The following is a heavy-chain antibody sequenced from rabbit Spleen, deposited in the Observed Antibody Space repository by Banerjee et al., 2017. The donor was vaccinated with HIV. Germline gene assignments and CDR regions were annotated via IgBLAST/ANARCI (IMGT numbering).Heavy chain of an antibody. Sequence: QEQLVESGGGLVKPGTSLTLICTASGFSFNSGYDMCWVRQAPGKGLEWIACIGAGSSGSTYSATWAKGRFTISKTSSTTVTLQMTSLTAADTATYFCARDTGTSFSTYGMDLWGPGTLVTVS. CDR3: ARDTGTSFSTYGMDL. V-gene: IGHV1S45*01. CDR1: GFSFNSGYD. CDR2: IGAGSSGST. D-gene: IGHD8-1*01. J-gene: IGHJ6*01.